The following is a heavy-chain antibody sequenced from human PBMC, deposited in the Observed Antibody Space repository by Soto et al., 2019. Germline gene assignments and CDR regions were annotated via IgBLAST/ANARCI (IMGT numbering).Heavy chain of an antibody. J-gene: IGHJ4*02. V-gene: IGHV4-34*01. CDR3: ARGYGGNLLG. Sequence: SETQSLTSTVYGGSFSGYYWSWIRQPPGKGLEWIGEINHSGSTNYNPSLKSRVTISVDTSKNQFSLKLSSVTAADTAVYYCARGYGGNLLGWGQGTLVTVSS. CDR1: GGSFSGYY. D-gene: IGHD4-17*01. CDR2: INHSGST.